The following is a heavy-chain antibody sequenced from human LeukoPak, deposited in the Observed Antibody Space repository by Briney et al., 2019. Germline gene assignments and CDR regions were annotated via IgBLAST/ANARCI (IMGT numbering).Heavy chain of an antibody. CDR1: GGTFSSYA. V-gene: IGHV1-2*02. Sequence: ASVKVSCKASGGTFSSYAISWVRQAPGQGLEWMGWINPNSGGTNYAQKFQGRVTMTRDTSISTAYMELSRLRSDDTAVYYCARVSPYYDSSGYSWSIFDYWGQGTLVTVSS. CDR3: ARVSPYYDSSGYSWSIFDY. CDR2: INPNSGGT. J-gene: IGHJ4*02. D-gene: IGHD3-22*01.